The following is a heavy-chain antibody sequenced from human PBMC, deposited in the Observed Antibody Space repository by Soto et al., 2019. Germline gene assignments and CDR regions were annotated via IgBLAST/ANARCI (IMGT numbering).Heavy chain of an antibody. CDR3: ARHPDVARGGFDP. J-gene: IGHJ5*02. CDR2: IYYSGST. D-gene: IGHD3-10*01. V-gene: IGHV4-39*01. Sequence: QLQLQESGPGLVKPSETLSLTCTVSGGSISSSRYYWGWIRQPPGKGLEWIGSIYYSGSTYYNPSLKSRVTISVDTSKNQFPLKLSSVTAADTAVYYCARHPDVARGGFDPWGQGTLVTVSS. CDR1: GGSISSSRYY.